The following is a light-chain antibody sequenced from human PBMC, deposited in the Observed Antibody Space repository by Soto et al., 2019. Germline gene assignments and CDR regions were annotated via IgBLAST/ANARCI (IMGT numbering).Light chain of an antibody. Sequence: ETVLTQSPGTMPFSPRERATISCRASQSVSSSYLAWYQQKPGQAPRLLIYGASSRATGIPDRFSGSGSGTDFTLTISRLEPEDFAVYYCQQYGTSPWTFGQGTKVDIK. J-gene: IGKJ1*01. CDR1: QSVSSSY. CDR2: GAS. CDR3: QQYGTSPWT. V-gene: IGKV3-20*01.